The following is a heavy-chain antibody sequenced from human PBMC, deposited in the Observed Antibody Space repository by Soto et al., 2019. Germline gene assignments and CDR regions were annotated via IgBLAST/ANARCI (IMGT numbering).Heavy chain of an antibody. CDR2: IIPIFGTA. V-gene: IGHV1-69*06. CDR1: GGTFSSYA. J-gene: IGHJ5*02. CDR3: ARESHDIVVVPATVLGPFTWFDP. Sequence: ASVKVSCKASGGTFSSYAISWVRQAPGQGLEWMGGIIPIFGTANYAQRFQGRVTITADKSTSTAYMELSSLRSEDTAVYYCARESHDIVVVPATVLGPFTWFDPWGQGTLVTISS. D-gene: IGHD2-2*01.